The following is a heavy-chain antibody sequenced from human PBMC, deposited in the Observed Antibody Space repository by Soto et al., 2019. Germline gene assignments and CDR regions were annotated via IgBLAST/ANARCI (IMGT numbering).Heavy chain of an antibody. CDR1: GYTFTSYG. Sequence: QVQLVQSGAEVKKPGASVKVSCKASGYTFTSYGISWVRQAPGQGLEWMGWISAYNGNTNYAQKLQGQVTMTTDTSTGTAYMELRSLRSDDTAVYYCARQADYDILTGYYNPRFDYWGQGTLVTVSS. CDR2: ISAYNGNT. CDR3: ARQADYDILTGYYNPRFDY. J-gene: IGHJ4*02. V-gene: IGHV1-18*01. D-gene: IGHD3-9*01.